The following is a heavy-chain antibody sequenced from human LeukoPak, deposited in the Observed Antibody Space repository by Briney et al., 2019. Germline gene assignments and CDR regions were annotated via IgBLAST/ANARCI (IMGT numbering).Heavy chain of an antibody. V-gene: IGHV4-39*01. Sequence: PSETLSLTCTVSGGSISSNDYYWDWIRQPPGMGLEYIGSIYYSGSTYYNPSLKSRVTISVDTSKNQFSLKLSSVTAADTAVYYCARARIWFGEFDAFDIWGQGTMVTVSS. D-gene: IGHD3-10*01. CDR2: IYYSGST. J-gene: IGHJ3*02. CDR3: ARARIWFGEFDAFDI. CDR1: GGSISSNDYY.